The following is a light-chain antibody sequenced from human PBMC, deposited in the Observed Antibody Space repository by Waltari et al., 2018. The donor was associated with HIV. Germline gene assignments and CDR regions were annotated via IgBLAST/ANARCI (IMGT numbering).Light chain of an antibody. CDR3: SSYTSSSALGV. Sequence: QSALTQPASVSGSPGQSITISCTGTSSDVGGYNYVSWYQQHPGKAPKLMIYDVSNRPSGVSNRFTGSTSGNTASVTVSGLQAEDEADYYCSSYTSSSALGVFGGGTKLTGL. V-gene: IGLV2-14*03. J-gene: IGLJ3*02. CDR2: DVS. CDR1: SSDVGGYNY.